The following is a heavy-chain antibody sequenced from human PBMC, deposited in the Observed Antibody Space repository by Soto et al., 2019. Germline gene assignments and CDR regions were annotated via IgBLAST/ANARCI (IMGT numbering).Heavy chain of an antibody. Sequence: QVQLVQSGAEVKKPGASVKICCKASGYTFTSYYMHWVRQAPGQGLEWMGIINPSGGSTNYAQKPRAGVAWTRTPSPSTASWDSKSLSSEARAVYSCASPPHPGSINAVCHPLNSGGQGTLVTFSS. D-gene: IGHD2-8*01. V-gene: IGHV1-46*01. CDR2: INPSGGST. CDR1: GYTFTSYY. J-gene: IGHJ5*01. CDR3: ASPPHPGSINAVCHPLNS.